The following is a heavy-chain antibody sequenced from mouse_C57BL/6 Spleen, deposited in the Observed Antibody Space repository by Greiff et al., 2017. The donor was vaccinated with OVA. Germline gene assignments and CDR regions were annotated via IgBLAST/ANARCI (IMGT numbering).Heavy chain of an antibody. J-gene: IGHJ4*01. V-gene: IGHV1-52*01. CDR2: IDPSDSET. CDR1: GYTFTSYW. CDR3: ARSDSSGYGGLMDN. D-gene: IGHD3-2*02. Sequence: QVQLQQPGAELVRPGSSVKLSCKASGYTFTSYWMHWVKQRPIQGLEWIGNIDPSDSETHYNQKFKDKATLTVDKSSSTAYMQRSSLTSEDSAVYYSARSDSSGYGGLMDNGGQGTSGTVSS.